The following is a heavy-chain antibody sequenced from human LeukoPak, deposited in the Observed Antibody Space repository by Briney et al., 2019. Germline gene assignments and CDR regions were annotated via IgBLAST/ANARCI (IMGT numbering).Heavy chain of an antibody. V-gene: IGHV4-59*01. D-gene: IGHD6-6*01. CDR2: IYHSGST. CDR1: GASITTYY. CDR3: AREYSTSSEGDYFDY. Sequence: SETLSLTCTVSGASITTYYWTWIRQAPGKGLEWIGYIYHSGSTNYNPSLKSRVTISLDTSRNQFSLRLSSVTAADTAVYFCAREYSTSSEGDYFDYWGQGSLVTVSS. J-gene: IGHJ4*02.